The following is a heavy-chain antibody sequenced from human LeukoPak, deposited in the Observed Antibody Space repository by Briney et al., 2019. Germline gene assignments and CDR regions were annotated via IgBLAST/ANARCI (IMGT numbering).Heavy chain of an antibody. V-gene: IGHV1-18*01. CDR3: ARNASYGMDV. CDR1: GYTFTTYG. Sequence: ASVKVSCKASGYTFTTYGISWVRQAHGQGLEWMGWISAYNANTNDAQKLQGRLTMTTDTSTSTAYMELRSLRSDDTAVYYCARNASYGMDVWGQGTTVTVSS. J-gene: IGHJ6*02. CDR2: ISAYNANT. D-gene: IGHD1-1*01.